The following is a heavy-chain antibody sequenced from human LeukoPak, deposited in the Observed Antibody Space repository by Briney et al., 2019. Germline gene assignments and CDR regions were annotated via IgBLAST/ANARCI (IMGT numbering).Heavy chain of an antibody. J-gene: IGHJ4*02. CDR1: GSSFTSYW. CDR2: IYPGDSDT. Sequence: GESLKISCKGSGSSFTSYWDGWVRQMPGKGLEWMGIIYPGDSDTRYSPSFQGQVTISDDKSISTAYLQCSSLKASDTAMYRCATSARPFDYWGQRSLVTVSS. D-gene: IGHD3-3*01. V-gene: IGHV5-51*01. CDR3: ATSARPFDY.